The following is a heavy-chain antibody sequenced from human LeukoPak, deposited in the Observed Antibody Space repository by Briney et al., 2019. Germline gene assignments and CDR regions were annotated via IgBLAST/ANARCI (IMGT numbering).Heavy chain of an antibody. CDR2: ITTTGGLT. J-gene: IGHJ4*02. D-gene: IGHD6-19*01. CDR1: GLTFSAYH. CDR3: ATAHLSGYYDY. V-gene: IGHV3-64*01. Sequence: GGSLRLSCAASGLTFSAYHMHWVRQAPGKGLEYVSAITTTGGLTYYANSVKGRFTISRDNSKNTLYLQMGSLRADDMAIYYCATAHLSGYYDYWDQATLVTVCS.